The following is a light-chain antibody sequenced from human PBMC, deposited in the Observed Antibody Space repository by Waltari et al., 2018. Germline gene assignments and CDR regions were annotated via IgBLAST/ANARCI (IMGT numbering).Light chain of an antibody. V-gene: IGLV6-57*02. Sequence: NFMLTQPHSVSESPGRTVTISCTGTSGSIADTYVHWYQLRPGSGPTTVIYEDNQRLSGVPDRFSGSIDRSSNSASLIISGLKTEDEADYYCQSFDNNNDIVFGGGTKLTVL. J-gene: IGLJ2*01. CDR3: QSFDNNNDIV. CDR2: EDN. CDR1: SGSIADTY.